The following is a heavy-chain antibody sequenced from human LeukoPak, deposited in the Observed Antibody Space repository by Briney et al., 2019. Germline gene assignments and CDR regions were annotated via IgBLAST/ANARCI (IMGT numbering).Heavy chain of an antibody. Sequence: ASVKVSCKASGGTFSSYAISWVRQAPGQGLEWMGGIIPIFGTANYAQKFQGRVTMTEDTSTDTAYMELSSLRSEDTAVYYCATLSVAGGNYFDYWGQGTLVTVSS. CDR2: IIPIFGTA. D-gene: IGHD6-19*01. J-gene: IGHJ4*02. V-gene: IGHV1-69*06. CDR3: ATLSVAGGNYFDY. CDR1: GGTFSSYA.